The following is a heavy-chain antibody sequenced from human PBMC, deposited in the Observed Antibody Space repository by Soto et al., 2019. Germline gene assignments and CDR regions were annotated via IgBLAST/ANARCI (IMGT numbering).Heavy chain of an antibody. J-gene: IGHJ6*02. CDR2: ISNSGSTK. CDR3: ARDRYSYYDFWSGSLPYYYYGMDV. CDR1: GFTFSDYY. Sequence: GGSLRLSCAASGFTFSDYYMSWIRQAPGKGLEWVSYISNSGSTKFYADSVKGRFTISRDNAKNSLYLQMNSLRAEDTAVYYCARDRYSYYDFWSGSLPYYYYGMDVWGQGTTVTVSS. V-gene: IGHV3-11*04. D-gene: IGHD3-3*01.